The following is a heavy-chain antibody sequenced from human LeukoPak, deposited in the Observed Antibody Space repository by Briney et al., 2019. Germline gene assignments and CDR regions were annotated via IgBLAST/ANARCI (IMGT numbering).Heavy chain of an antibody. CDR2: IYYSGST. V-gene: IGHV4-59*11. J-gene: IGHJ4*02. D-gene: IGHD1-1*01. CDR3: ARGRSGTFDY. Sequence: PSETLSLTCTVSGGSISSHYWSWIRQPPGKGLGWIGYIYYSGSTNYNPSLKSRVTISVDTSKDQFSLKLSSVTAADTAVYYCARGRSGTFDYWGQGTLVTVSS. CDR1: GGSISSHY.